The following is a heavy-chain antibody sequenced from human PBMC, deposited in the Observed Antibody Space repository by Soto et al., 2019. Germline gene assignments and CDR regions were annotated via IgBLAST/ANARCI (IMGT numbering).Heavy chain of an antibody. CDR1: VGSISSGDYY. V-gene: IGHV4-30-4*01. J-gene: IGHJ4*02. CDR2: IYYSGST. Sequence: SETLSLTCTFSVGSISSGDYYCSWIRQPPWKGLEWIGYIYYSGSTYCNPSLKSRVTISVDTSKNQFSLKLSSVTAADTAVYYCARETVYDSSEYWGQGTLVSVSS. CDR3: ARETVYDSSEY. D-gene: IGHD3-22*01.